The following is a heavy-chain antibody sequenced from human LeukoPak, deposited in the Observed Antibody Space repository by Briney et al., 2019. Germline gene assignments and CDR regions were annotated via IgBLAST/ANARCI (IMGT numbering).Heavy chain of an antibody. Sequence: GGSLRLSCAASGFTFSTYWMSWVRQAPGKGLEWVANIKGDGSEKNYVGSVKGRFTISRDNAKNSLYLQMNSLRAEDTAVYYCAKDTPFGGNWGQGTLVTVSS. CDR2: IKGDGSEK. D-gene: IGHD1-26*01. J-gene: IGHJ4*02. CDR1: GFTFSTYW. V-gene: IGHV3-7*01. CDR3: AKDTPFGGN.